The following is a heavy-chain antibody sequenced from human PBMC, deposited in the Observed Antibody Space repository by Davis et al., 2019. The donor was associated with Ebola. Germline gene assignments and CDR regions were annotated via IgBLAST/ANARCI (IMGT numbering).Heavy chain of an antibody. CDR2: ISGDSGNT. V-gene: IGHV1-18*01. Sequence: ASVKVSCKASGYPFSNNGITWVRQAPGKGLEWMGWISGDSGNTNYAQNFQGRVTMTTDTSTSTAYMEVGSLRSDDTAVYYCAREGKYRDESRTFDYWGQGTLVSVSA. J-gene: IGHJ4*02. CDR3: AREGKYRDESRTFDY. D-gene: IGHD2-2*01. CDR1: GYPFSNNG.